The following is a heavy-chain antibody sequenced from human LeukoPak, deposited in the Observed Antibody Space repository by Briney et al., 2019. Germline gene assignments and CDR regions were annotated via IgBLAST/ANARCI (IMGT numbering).Heavy chain of an antibody. CDR2: ISSSSSYI. V-gene: IGHV3-21*01. D-gene: IGHD3-9*01. CDR3: ARDFDWLFDY. CDR1: GFTFSSYS. Sequence: KTGGSLTLSCAASGFTFSSYSMNWVRQAPGKGLEWVSSISSSSSYIYYADSVKGRFTISRDNAKNSLYLQMNSLRAEDTAVYYCARDFDWLFDYWGQGTLVTVSS. J-gene: IGHJ4*02.